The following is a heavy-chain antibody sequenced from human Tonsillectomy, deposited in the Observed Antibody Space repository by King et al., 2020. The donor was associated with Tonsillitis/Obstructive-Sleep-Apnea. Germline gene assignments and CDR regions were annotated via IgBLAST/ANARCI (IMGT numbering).Heavy chain of an antibody. J-gene: IGHJ4*02. Sequence: VQLVESGGDLVKPGGSLRLSCAAPGFSFSNVRMSWVRQAPGKGLEWVGHIERTTDGGTTDYAAPVKGRFTISRDDSKNTLYLQMNSLKTEDTAIYFCSTDYSLSDSYYFNYWGQGTLVTVSS. D-gene: IGHD3-9*01. CDR1: GFSFSNVR. CDR2: IERTTDGGTT. CDR3: STDYSLSDSYYFNY. V-gene: IGHV3-15*04.